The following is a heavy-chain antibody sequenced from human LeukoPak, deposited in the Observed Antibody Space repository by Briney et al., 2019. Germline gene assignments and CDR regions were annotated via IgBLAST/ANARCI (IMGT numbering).Heavy chain of an antibody. Sequence: PSETLSLTCTVSGASISSYYWTWIRQSPGQGLEWIGYIYHTGATTYNPSLKSRVTMSIDTSKKQFSLKLTSVTAADTAVYFGARYGVSGWVIDNWGQGTLVTVSS. CDR3: ARYGVSGWVIDN. CDR1: GASISSYY. CDR2: IYHTGAT. V-gene: IGHV4-59*08. D-gene: IGHD6-19*01. J-gene: IGHJ4*02.